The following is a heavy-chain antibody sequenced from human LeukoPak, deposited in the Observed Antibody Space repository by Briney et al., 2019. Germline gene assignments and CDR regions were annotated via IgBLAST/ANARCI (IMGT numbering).Heavy chain of an antibody. CDR2: ISSSSSYI. CDR1: GFTFSSYA. Sequence: GGSLRLSCAASGFTFSSYAMSWVRQAPGKGLEWVSSISSSSSYIYYADSVKGRFTISRDNAKNSLYLQMNSLRAEDTAVYYCARDFGDSGNYWGQGTLATVSS. V-gene: IGHV3-21*01. D-gene: IGHD4-17*01. J-gene: IGHJ4*02. CDR3: ARDFGDSGNY.